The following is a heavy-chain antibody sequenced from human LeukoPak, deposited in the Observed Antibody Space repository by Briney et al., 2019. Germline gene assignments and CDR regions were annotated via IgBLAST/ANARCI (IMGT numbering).Heavy chain of an antibody. D-gene: IGHD3-22*01. Sequence: GGSLKLSCAASGFTFSGSAMHWVRQASGKGLEWVGRIRNKANSYATAYAASVKGRFTISRDDSKNTAYLQMNSLKTEDTAVYYCTRQNYYDSSGYLLWGQGTLVTVSS. V-gene: IGHV3-73*01. CDR1: GFTFSGSA. J-gene: IGHJ4*02. CDR2: IRNKANSYAT. CDR3: TRQNYYDSSGYLL.